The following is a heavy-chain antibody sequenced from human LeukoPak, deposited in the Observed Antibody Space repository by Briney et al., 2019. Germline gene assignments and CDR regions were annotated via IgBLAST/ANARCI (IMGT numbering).Heavy chain of an antibody. V-gene: IGHV1-8*03. J-gene: IGHJ4*02. CDR2: MNPNSGNT. CDR3: ARSRITIFGVVPYYFDY. D-gene: IGHD3-3*01. Sequence: ASVKVSCKASGYTFTSYDINWVRRATGQGLERMGWMNPNSGNTGYAQKFQGRVTITRNTSISTAYMELSSLRSEDTAVYYCARSRITIFGVVPYYFDYWGQGTLVTVSS. CDR1: GYTFTSYD.